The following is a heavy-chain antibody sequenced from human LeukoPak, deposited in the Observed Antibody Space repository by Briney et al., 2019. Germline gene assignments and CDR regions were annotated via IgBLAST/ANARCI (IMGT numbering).Heavy chain of an antibody. D-gene: IGHD7-27*01. CDR3: AGWGPYFDY. CDR1: GGSITSSNW. CDR2: IYYTGST. V-gene: IGHV4-4*02. J-gene: IGHJ4*01. Sequence: SETLSLTCAVSGGSITSSNWWSWVRPPPGRGLEWIGEIYYTGSTSYTPSLKSRVTMSFDKSKSLFSLKPTSVTAADTAVYYCAGWGPYFDYWGQGTLVTVSS.